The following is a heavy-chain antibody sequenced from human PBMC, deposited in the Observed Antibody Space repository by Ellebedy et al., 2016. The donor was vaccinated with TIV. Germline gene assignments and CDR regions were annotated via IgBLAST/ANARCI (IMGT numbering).Heavy chain of an antibody. Sequence: GESLKISCAASGFTFSSYWMNWVCQAPGKGLEWVANIKQDGTEKYYVDSVKGRFTISRDNAKNSLYLQMNSLRAEDTAVYYCARDLWTGYYESSGYMWGQGTLVTVSS. V-gene: IGHV3-7*01. CDR3: ARDLWTGYYESSGYM. J-gene: IGHJ4*02. CDR2: IKQDGTEK. D-gene: IGHD3-22*01. CDR1: GFTFSSYW.